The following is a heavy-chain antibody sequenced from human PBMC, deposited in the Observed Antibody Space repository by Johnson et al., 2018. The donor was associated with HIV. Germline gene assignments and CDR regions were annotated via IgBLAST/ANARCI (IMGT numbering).Heavy chain of an antibody. J-gene: IGHJ3*02. D-gene: IGHD6-6*01. CDR3: ASWNKAARPVGAFDI. CDR1: GFTFSSYG. V-gene: IGHV3-30*02. CDR2: IRYDGSNK. Sequence: QVHLVESGGGVVQPGGSLRLSCAASGFTFSSYGMHWVRQAPGKGLEWVAFIRYDGSNKYYADSVKGRFTISRDNSKNPLYLQMNSLRAEDTAVYYCASWNKAARPVGAFDIWGQGTMVTVSS.